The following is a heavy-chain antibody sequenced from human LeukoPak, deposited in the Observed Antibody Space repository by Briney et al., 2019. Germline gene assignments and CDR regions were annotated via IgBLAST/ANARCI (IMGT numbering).Heavy chain of an antibody. CDR2: ISDSGSTI. J-gene: IGHJ4*02. CDR1: GFTFSDYY. V-gene: IGHV3-11*01. CDR3: ARGPFRSGYYDD. D-gene: IGHD3-3*01. Sequence: GGSLRLSCAASGFTFSDYYMSWIRQAPGKGLEWVSYISDSGSTIYYADSVKGRFTISRDNAKNSLYLQVNSPRAEDTAVYYCARGPFRSGYYDDWGQGTLVTVSS.